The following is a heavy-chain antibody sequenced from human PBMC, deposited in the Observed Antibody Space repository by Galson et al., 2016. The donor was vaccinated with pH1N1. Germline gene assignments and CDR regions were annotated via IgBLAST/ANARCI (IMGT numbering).Heavy chain of an antibody. CDR3: ALSPIGTRRNWFAP. V-gene: IGHV5-51*06. J-gene: IGHJ5*02. CDR1: GYSFTAFW. D-gene: IGHD3-10*01. CDR2: IYPGYSDT. Sequence: QSGAEVKKPGDSLRISCKGSGYSFTAFWIAWVRQTPGKGLEWMGIIYPGYSDTRYSPSFQGQVTISVDKSITTAYLQWSSLKASDTAIYHCALSPIGTRRNWFAPWGQGTRVIVSS.